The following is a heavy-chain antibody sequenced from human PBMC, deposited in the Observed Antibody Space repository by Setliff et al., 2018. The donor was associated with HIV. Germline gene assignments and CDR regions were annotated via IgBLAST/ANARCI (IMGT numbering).Heavy chain of an antibody. D-gene: IGHD6-19*01. V-gene: IGHV3-33*01. CDR1: GFTFKTDA. J-gene: IGHJ4*02. CDR3: ARDPAMSGWALAD. CDR2: IWYDGSNK. Sequence: SCAASGFTFKTDAMHWVRQAPGKGLEWVAFIWYDGSNKEYGDSVKGRFTISRDNSKNMVYLEMNNLRGEDSAVYYCARDPAMSGWALADWGQGTQVTVSS.